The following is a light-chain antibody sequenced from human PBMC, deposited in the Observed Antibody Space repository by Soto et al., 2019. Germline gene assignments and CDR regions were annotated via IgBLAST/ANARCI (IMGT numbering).Light chain of an antibody. CDR2: GAS. V-gene: IGKV3-20*01. J-gene: IGKJ1*01. CDR3: QQYGSSPPWT. CDR1: QSVSSSY. Sequence: EIVLTQSRGSLSLSPGERASVSFRASQSVSSSYLAWYQQKPGQAPRLLIYGASSRATGIPDRFSGSGSGTDFALTISRLEPEDFAVYYCQQYGSSPPWTFGQGTKVEIK.